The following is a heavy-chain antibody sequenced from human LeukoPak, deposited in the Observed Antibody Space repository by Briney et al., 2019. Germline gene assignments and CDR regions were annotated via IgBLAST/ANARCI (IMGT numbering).Heavy chain of an antibody. Sequence: SETLSLTCTVSGGSISSGGYYWSWIRQHPGKGLEWIGYIYYSGSTYYSPSLKSRVTISVDTSKNQFSLKLSSVTAADTAVYYCARVVSVDTAMVFDYWGQGTLVTVSS. CDR2: IYYSGST. J-gene: IGHJ4*02. D-gene: IGHD5-18*01. CDR1: GGSISSGGYY. V-gene: IGHV4-31*03. CDR3: ARVVSVDTAMVFDY.